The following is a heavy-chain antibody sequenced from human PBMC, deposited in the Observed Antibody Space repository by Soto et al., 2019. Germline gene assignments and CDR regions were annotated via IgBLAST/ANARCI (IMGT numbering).Heavy chain of an antibody. V-gene: IGHV1-2*04. Sequence: QVQLVQSGAEVKKPRASVKVSCKASGYTFTGYYMHWVRQAPGQGLEWMGWINPNSGGTNYAQKFQGWVTMTRDTSISTAYMELSRLRSDDTAVYYCARGGSLWFGELSAYYYGMDVWGQGTTVTVSS. D-gene: IGHD3-10*01. CDR1: GYTFTGYY. CDR2: INPNSGGT. J-gene: IGHJ6*02. CDR3: ARGGSLWFGELSAYYYGMDV.